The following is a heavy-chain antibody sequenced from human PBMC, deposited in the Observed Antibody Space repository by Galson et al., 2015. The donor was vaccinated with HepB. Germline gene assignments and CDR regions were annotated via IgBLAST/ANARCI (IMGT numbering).Heavy chain of an antibody. J-gene: IGHJ4*02. CDR3: TTVDLSFGYGDEVD. V-gene: IGHV3-15*04. D-gene: IGHD4-17*01. Sequence: SLRLSCAASGFTFTNAWRSWVRQAPGKGLEWVGRIGSNLDGGTQDYAAPVKGRFIISRDDSKNTLFLQMNRLKTEDTAMYFCTTVDLSFGYGDEVDWGQGTLVTVSS. CDR1: GFTFTNAW. CDR2: IGSNLDGGTQ.